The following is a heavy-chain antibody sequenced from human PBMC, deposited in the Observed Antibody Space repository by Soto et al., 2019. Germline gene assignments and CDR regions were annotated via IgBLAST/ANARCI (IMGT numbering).Heavy chain of an antibody. CDR3: ARDRWERNVDTSYYYYYYGMDV. J-gene: IGHJ6*02. D-gene: IGHD5-18*01. Sequence: PSQTLSLTCAISGDSVSSNSAAWNWIRQSPSRGLEWLGRTYYRSKWYNDYAVSVKSRITINPDTSKNQFSLQLNSVTPEDTAVYYCARDRWERNVDTSYYYYYYGMDVWGQGTTVTVSS. CDR2: TYYRSKWYN. CDR1: GDSVSSNSAA. V-gene: IGHV6-1*01.